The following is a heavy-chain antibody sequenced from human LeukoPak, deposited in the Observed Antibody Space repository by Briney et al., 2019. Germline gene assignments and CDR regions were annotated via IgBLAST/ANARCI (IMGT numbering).Heavy chain of an antibody. Sequence: GGSLRLSCAASGFTFSDYYMSWIRQAPGKGLEWISYISGGGRTIYYADSVKGRFTMSRDNAKNSLYLQMNSLRAEDTAIYYCAKDSTPGSSPHNLDYWGQGTLVTVSS. V-gene: IGHV3-11*04. CDR1: GFTFSDYY. CDR2: ISGGGRTI. J-gene: IGHJ4*02. CDR3: AKDSTPGSSPHNLDY. D-gene: IGHD1-26*01.